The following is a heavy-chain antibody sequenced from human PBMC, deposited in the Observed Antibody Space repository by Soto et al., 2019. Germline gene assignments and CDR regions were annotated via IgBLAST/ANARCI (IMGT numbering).Heavy chain of an antibody. D-gene: IGHD3-10*01. V-gene: IGHV1-18*01. CDR2: IATYNSNK. CDR3: ARVLRGVVNWFDP. Sequence: HLVQSGPEVKQPGASVTVSCKTSGDTFTNFGLSWVRQAPGQGLDWMGWIATYNSNKNYAQKFQGRLTLTTDTSTSTAYMELKSLGYDDTAVYSCARVLRGVVNWFDPWGQGTLVTGSS. CDR1: GDTFTNFG. J-gene: IGHJ5*02.